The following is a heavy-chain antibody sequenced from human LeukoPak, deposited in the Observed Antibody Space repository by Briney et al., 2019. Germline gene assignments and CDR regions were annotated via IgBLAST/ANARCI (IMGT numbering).Heavy chain of an antibody. CDR2: IKQDGSEK. J-gene: IGHJ4*02. Sequence: PGGSLRLSCAASGFTFSSYWMSWVRQAPGKGLEWVANIKQDGSEKYYVDSVKGRFTISRDNAKNSLYLQMNSLRAEDTAAYYCAKLGLYCSGGYCYSQYYFDYWGQGTLVTVSS. V-gene: IGHV3-7*05. CDR3: AKLGLYCSGGYCYSQYYFDY. D-gene: IGHD2-15*01. CDR1: GFTFSSYW.